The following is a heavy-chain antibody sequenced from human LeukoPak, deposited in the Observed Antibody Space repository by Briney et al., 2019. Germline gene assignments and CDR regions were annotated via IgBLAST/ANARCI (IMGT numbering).Heavy chain of an antibody. CDR1: GFTFSTYS. CDR2: ISSSSSNM. D-gene: IGHD4-17*01. J-gene: IGHJ3*02. CDR3: VRNDGDNAFDI. V-gene: IGHV3-48*01. Sequence: PGGSLRLSCAASGFTFSTYSMNWVRQAPGKGLDWVSYISSSSSNMYYADSVKGRFTTSRDNAKNSLYMQMNNLRAEDMAVYYCVRNDGDNAFDIWGRGTKVTVSS.